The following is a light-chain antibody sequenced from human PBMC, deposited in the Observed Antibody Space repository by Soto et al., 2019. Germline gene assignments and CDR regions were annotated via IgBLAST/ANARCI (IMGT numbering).Light chain of an antibody. CDR3: QQYHTSSIT. V-gene: IGKV1-5*01. CDR2: DAS. Sequence: DIQMTQSPSTLSASVGDRVTITCRASQTISSWLAWYQQKPGKAPNLLIYDASTLERGVPSRFSGTGSGAEFTLTIDRLQPDDFATYYCQQYHTSSITFXQGTRGEIK. J-gene: IGKJ5*01. CDR1: QTISSW.